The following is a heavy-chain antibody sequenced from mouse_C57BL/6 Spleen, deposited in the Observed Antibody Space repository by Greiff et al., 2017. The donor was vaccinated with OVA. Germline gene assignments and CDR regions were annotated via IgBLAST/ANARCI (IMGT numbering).Heavy chain of an antibody. CDR2: INPNNGGT. D-gene: IGHD2-10*01. V-gene: IGHV1-22*01. Sequence: EVKLQESGPELVKPGASVKMSCKASGYTFTDYNMHWVKQSHGKSLEWIGYINPNNGGTSYNQKFKGKATLTVNKSSSTAYMELRSLTSEDSAVYYCARSSYYDSYAMDYWGQGTSVTVSS. J-gene: IGHJ4*01. CDR1: GYTFTDYN. CDR3: ARSSYYDSYAMDY.